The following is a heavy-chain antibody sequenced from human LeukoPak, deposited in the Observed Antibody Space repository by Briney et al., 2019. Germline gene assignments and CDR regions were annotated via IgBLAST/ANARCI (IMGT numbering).Heavy chain of an antibody. D-gene: IGHD3-10*01. V-gene: IGHV4-59*01. CDR1: GGSISSYY. J-gene: IGHJ4*02. CDR2: IYYSGST. CDR3: ARGLSGRGHYSDY. Sequence: PSETLSLTSTVSGGSISSYYWSWIRQSPGKGLEWIGYIYYSGSTDYNPSPKSRVTISVDTSQNQFSLKLTSVTAADTAVYYCARGLSGRGHYSDYWGQGALVTVSS.